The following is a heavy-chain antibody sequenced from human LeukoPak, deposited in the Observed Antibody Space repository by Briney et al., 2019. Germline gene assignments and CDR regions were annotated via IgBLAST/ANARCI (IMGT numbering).Heavy chain of an antibody. V-gene: IGHV4-34*01. CDR3: ARGAITIVRGVIIRRAFHY. Sequence: SETLSLTCAVYGGSFSGYYWSWIRHPPGKGLEWIGEINHSGSTNYNPSLKSRVTISVDTCKNQFSLKLSSVTTADTAVYYCARGAITIVRGVIIRRAFHYWGQGTLVTVSS. CDR2: INHSGST. J-gene: IGHJ4*02. D-gene: IGHD3-10*01. CDR1: GGSFSGYY.